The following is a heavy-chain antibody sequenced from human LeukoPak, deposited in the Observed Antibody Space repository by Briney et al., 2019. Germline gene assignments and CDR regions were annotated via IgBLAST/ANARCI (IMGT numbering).Heavy chain of an antibody. V-gene: IGHV4-59*08. CDR1: VGSIRNYC. CDR3: ARHGFIEEEGYDY. J-gene: IGHJ4*02. Sequence: KPSETLSLTCTVSVGSIRNYCGSWIRRPPGKGLEWIGYIYYSGSTNYKRSLKSRVTISVDTSKNQSSLNMNYVTAAGPAVYYCARHGFIEEEGYDYWGKGILVTVSS. D-gene: IGHD2-2*03. CDR2: IYYSGST.